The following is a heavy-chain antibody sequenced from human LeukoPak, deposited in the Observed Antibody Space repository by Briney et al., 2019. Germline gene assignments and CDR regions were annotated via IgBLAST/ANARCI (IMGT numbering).Heavy chain of an antibody. J-gene: IGHJ4*02. V-gene: IGHV3-7*01. CDR3: ANGLGSGWFDY. CDR2: IKQDGSEK. D-gene: IGHD6-19*01. Sequence: QTGGSLRLSCAASGFTFSSYWMSWVRQAPGKGLEWVANIKQDGSEKYYVDSVKGRFTISRDNAKNSLYLQMNSLRVEDTAVYYCANGLGSGWFDYWGQGTLVTVSS. CDR1: GFTFSSYW.